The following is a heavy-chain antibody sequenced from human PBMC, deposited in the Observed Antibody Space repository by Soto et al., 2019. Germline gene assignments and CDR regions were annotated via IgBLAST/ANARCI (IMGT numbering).Heavy chain of an antibody. D-gene: IGHD7-27*01. J-gene: IGHJ4*02. CDR1: GFTLTNYG. CDR3: ARDWGGPTRPRTVAPDF. V-gene: IGHV3-33*01. Sequence: QVQLVESGGGVVQPGRSLRLSCAASGFTLTNYGIHWVRQAPGKGLEWVAVIYYDGTNNYAVSVRGRFTISRDNSKDPVYLQRNSLRAEDSALYHCARDWGGPTRPRTVAPDFWGQGTLGTVSS. CDR2: IYYDGTN.